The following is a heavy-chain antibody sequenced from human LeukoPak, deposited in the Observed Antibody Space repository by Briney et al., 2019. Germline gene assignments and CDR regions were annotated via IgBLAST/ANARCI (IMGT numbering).Heavy chain of an antibody. D-gene: IGHD1-26*01. CDR1: GFIFTDYG. CDR3: ARARYSANDYSDY. J-gene: IGHJ4*02. V-gene: IGHV3-30*02. CDR2: IRYDEKN. Sequence: GGSLRLSCAASGFIFTDYGMHWVRQAPGKGLDWVAFIRYDEKNYYADSVKGRFTISRDNSKNTLYLQMSSLKTEDTALYYCARARYSANDYSDYWGQGTLVTVSS.